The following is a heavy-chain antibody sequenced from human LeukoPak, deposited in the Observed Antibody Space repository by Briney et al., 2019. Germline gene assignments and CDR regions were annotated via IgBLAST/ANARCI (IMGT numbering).Heavy chain of an antibody. V-gene: IGHV5-51*01. D-gene: IGHD6-19*01. CDR2: IYPGDSDT. J-gene: IGHJ4*02. CDR1: GYNFTSYW. Sequence: GESLKISCKGSGYNFTSYWIGWVRQMPGKGLEWMGIIYPGDSDTRYSPSFQGQVTISADKSVSTAYLQWSSLKSPHTATYLCARHTHSSGWSNYFDYWGQGTLVTVSS. CDR3: ARHTHSSGWSNYFDY.